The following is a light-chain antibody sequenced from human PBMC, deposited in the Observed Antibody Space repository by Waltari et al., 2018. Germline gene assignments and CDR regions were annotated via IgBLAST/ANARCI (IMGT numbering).Light chain of an antibody. CDR2: EVS. J-gene: IGLJ1*01. Sequence: QSALTQPPSASGSPGPSVPIPCTGTSHDVGAYNYVSWYQQHPGKAPKPMIYEVSKRPSGVPDRFSGAKSGNTASLTVSGLQAEDEADYYCSSYTGSSSYVFGTGTKVAVL. CDR1: SHDVGAYNY. V-gene: IGLV2-8*01. CDR3: SSYTGSSSYV.